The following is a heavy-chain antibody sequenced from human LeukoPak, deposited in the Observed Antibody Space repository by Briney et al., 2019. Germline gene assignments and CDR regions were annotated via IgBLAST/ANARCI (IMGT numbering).Heavy chain of an antibody. V-gene: IGHV3-53*01. Sequence: GGSLRLSCAASGFSVSSNFMSWVRQAPGRGLEWVSVIYAGGTTHYIDSVKGRFTISRDNSNNTVFLQMNSLRGDDTAVYYCVREWANQRQRRDDWGQRTLVTVSS. J-gene: IGHJ4*02. CDR1: GFSVSSNF. CDR2: IYAGGTT. CDR3: VREWANQRQRRDD. D-gene: IGHD1-14*01.